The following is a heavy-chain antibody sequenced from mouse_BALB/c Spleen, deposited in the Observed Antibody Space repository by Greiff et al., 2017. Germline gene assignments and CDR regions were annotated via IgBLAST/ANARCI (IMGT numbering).Heavy chain of an antibody. D-gene: IGHD2-4*01. J-gene: IGHJ4*01. CDR3: AIYYDYDDYAMDY. CDR1: GFTFSSYG. Sequence: EVQLQESGGDLVKPGGSLKLSCAASGFTFSSYGMSWVRQTPDKRLEWVATISSGGSYTYYPDSVKGRFTISRDNAKNTLYLQMSSLKSEDTAMYYCAIYYDYDDYAMDYWGQGTSVTVSS. V-gene: IGHV5-6*01. CDR2: ISSGGSYT.